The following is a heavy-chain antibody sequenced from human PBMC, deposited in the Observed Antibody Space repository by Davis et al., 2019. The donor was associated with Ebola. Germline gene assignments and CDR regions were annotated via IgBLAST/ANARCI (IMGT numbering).Heavy chain of an antibody. CDR1: GFTFSSYS. D-gene: IGHD3-10*01. CDR3: ARGGAMVQGVIITPNWFDP. V-gene: IGHV3-21*01. J-gene: IGHJ5*02. CDR2: ISSSSSYI. Sequence: GESLKISCAASGFTFSSYSMNWVRQAPGKGLEWVSSISSSSSYIYYADSVKGRFTISRDNAKNSLYLQMNSLRAEDTAVYYCARGGAMVQGVIITPNWFDPWGQGTLVTVSS.